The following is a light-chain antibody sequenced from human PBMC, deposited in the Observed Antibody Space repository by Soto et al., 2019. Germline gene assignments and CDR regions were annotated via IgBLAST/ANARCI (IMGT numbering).Light chain of an antibody. CDR2: GAS. V-gene: IGKV1-39*01. CDR1: QSISRY. CDR3: QPSYSTPPA. Sequence: DIQMTQSPSSLSASVGDRVTITCRASQSISRYLNWYQQKPGKAPTLLIYGASSLQSGVPSRLSGSGSGTDFTLNISSLQPDDVATYYCQPSYSTPPAFGQGKRLEIK. J-gene: IGKJ5*01.